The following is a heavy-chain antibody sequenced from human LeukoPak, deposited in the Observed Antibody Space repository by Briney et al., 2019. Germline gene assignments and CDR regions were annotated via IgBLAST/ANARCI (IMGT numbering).Heavy chain of an antibody. Sequence: GGSLRLSCAASGFTFSSYSMNWVRQAPGKGLEWVSSISSSSSYIYYADSVKGRFTISRDNAKNTLYLQMNSLRAEDTAVYYCTRGCGGGACYGDYWGQGTLVTVSS. J-gene: IGHJ4*02. CDR2: ISSSSSYI. CDR1: GFTFSSYS. V-gene: IGHV3-21*01. CDR3: TRGCGGGACYGDY. D-gene: IGHD2-21*02.